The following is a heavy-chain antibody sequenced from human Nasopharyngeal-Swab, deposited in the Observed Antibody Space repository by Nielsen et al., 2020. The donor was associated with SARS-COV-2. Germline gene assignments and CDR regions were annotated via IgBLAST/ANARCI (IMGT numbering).Heavy chain of an antibody. J-gene: IGHJ4*02. V-gene: IGHV4-59*13. CDR3: ARAEGHYDSSGYYRTALFDY. Sequence: PGKGLEWIGYIYYSGSTNYNPSLKSRVTISVDTSKNQFSLKLSSVTAADTAVYYCARAEGHYDSSGYYRTALFDYWGQGTLVTVSS. CDR2: IYYSGST. D-gene: IGHD3-22*01.